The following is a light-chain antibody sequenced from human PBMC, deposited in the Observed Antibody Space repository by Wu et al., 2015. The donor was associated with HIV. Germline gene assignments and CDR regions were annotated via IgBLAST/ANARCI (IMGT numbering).Light chain of an antibody. CDR1: EYGTS. CDR3: HHYNSNSQT. Sequence: SASVEQSLLHLPGQSEYGTSLAWYQQEARKAPQLLMYKGDRFTSGVPSRFSGSGSGTDFTLTINGLQPDDLATYYCHHYNSNSQTFGQGTKVEVK. J-gene: IGKJ1*01. V-gene: IGKV1-5*01. CDR2: KGD.